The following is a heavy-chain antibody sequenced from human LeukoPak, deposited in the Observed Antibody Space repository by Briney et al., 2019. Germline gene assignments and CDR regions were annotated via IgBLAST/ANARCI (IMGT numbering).Heavy chain of an antibody. CDR1: VYFLSNFD. D-gene: IGHD3-3*01. V-gene: IGHV3-64*02. CDR2: INAGGGST. Sequence: GVSLRLPCAASVYFLSNFDMHWVRQAPGKGLEYVSSINAGGGSTYYAASVKGRFTISRDAVKDTLYLQMGSVRIEDTAVYYCARGRLESPWSGYNAPDFWGQGTLVAVSS. CDR3: ARGRLESPWSGYNAPDF. J-gene: IGHJ4*02.